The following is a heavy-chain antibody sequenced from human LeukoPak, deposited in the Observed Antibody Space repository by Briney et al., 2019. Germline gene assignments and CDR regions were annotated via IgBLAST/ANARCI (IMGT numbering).Heavy chain of an antibody. V-gene: IGHV1-18*04. CDR1: GYTFTSYY. Sequence: ASVKVSCKASGYTFTSYYMHWVRQAPGQGLEWMGWISAYNGNTNYAQKLQGRVTMTTDTSTSTAYMELSRLRSDDTAVYYCARRLGYCSSTSCYAPYYYYGMDVWGQGTTVTVSS. CDR3: ARRLGYCSSTSCYAPYYYYGMDV. CDR2: ISAYNGNT. D-gene: IGHD2-2*01. J-gene: IGHJ6*02.